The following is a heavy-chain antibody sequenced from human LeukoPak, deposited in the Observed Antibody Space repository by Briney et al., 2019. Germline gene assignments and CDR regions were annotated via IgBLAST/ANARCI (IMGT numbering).Heavy chain of an antibody. CDR2: IYYSGST. V-gene: IGHV4-59*01. J-gene: IGHJ6*03. CDR1: GGSISSYY. CDR3: ARTYLWFGELSSYYMDV. D-gene: IGHD3-10*01. Sequence: PSETLSLTCTVSGGSISSYYWSWIRQPPGKGLEWIGYIYYSGSTNYNPSLKSRVTISVDTSKNQFSLKLSSVTAADTAVYYCARTYLWFGELSSYYMDVWGKGTTVTVSS.